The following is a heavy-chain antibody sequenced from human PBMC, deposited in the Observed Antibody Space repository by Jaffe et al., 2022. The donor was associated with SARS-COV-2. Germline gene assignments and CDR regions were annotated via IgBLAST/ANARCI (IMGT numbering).Heavy chain of an antibody. J-gene: IGHJ4*02. CDR3: ARGGAAATLDY. V-gene: IGHV4-59*01. Sequence: QVQLQESGPGLVKPSETLSLTCTVSGGSISSYYWSWIRQPPGKGLEWIGYIYYSGSTNYNPSLKSRVTISVDTSKNQFSLKLSSVTAADTAVYYCARGGAAATLDYWGQGTLVTVSS. D-gene: IGHD6-13*01. CDR2: IYYSGST. CDR1: GGSISSYY.